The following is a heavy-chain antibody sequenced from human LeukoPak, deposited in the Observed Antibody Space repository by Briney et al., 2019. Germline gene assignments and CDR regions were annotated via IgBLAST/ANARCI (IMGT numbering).Heavy chain of an antibody. CDR3: ARDKIEGDSYLAY. J-gene: IGHJ4*02. CDR1: GFSFSSSW. Sequence: GGSLRLSCAASGFSFSSSWMSWVRQAPGKGLEWVANIKQDGSERYYVDSVKGRFTISRDNAENSLYLQMSSLRAEDTAVYYCARDKIEGDSYLAYWGQGILVIVSS. D-gene: IGHD2-21*02. V-gene: IGHV3-7*03. CDR2: IKQDGSER.